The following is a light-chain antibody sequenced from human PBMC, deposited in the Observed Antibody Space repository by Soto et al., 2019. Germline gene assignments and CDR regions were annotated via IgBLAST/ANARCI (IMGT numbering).Light chain of an antibody. CDR1: SSNIGAGYD. CDR2: GNS. Sequence: QSVLTQPPSVSGAPGQRVTISCTGSSSNIGAGYDVPWYQQLPGTAPKLLIYGNSNRPSGVPDRFSGSKSGNSASLAITGLQAEEEADYYCQSYDSSLSAYVFGTGTKVTVL. CDR3: QSYDSSLSAYV. V-gene: IGLV1-40*01. J-gene: IGLJ1*01.